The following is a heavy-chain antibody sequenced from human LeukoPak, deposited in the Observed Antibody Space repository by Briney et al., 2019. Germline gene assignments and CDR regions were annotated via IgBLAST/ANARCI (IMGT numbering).Heavy chain of an antibody. V-gene: IGHV3-53*01. D-gene: IGHD1-14*01. CDR1: GFTITNNY. Sequence: GGSLRLSCAASGFTITNNYMSWVRMAPGKGLEWISAIYRGGTTYYVESVKGRFTISRDNSKKMVHLQMNGLTPEDTAVYYCARDPTGASVWGKGTTVTVSS. J-gene: IGHJ6*04. CDR3: ARDPTGASV. CDR2: IYRGGTT.